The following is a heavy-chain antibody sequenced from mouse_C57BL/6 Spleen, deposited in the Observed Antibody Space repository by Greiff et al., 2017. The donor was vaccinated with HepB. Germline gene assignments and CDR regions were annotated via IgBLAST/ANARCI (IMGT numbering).Heavy chain of an antibody. CDR2: INPSSGYT. V-gene: IGHV1-4*01. CDR1: GYTFTSYT. D-gene: IGHD1-1*01. J-gene: IGHJ4*01. Sequence: QVQLQQSGAELARPGASVKMSCKASGYTFTSYTMHWVKQRPGQGLEWIGYINPSSGYTKYNQKFKDKATLTADKSSSTAYMQLSSLTSEDSAVYYCAPYGDYAMDYWGQGTSVTVSS. CDR3: APYGDYAMDY.